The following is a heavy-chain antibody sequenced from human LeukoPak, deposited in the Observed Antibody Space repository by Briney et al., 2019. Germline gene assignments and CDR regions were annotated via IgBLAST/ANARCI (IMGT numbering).Heavy chain of an antibody. V-gene: IGHV3-9*01. CDR2: ISWNSGSI. CDR3: AKGYDSSGYNPN. D-gene: IGHD3-22*01. J-gene: IGHJ4*02. Sequence: GGSLRLSCAASGFTFDDYAMHWVRQAPGKGLEWVSGISWNSGSIGYADSVKGRFTISRDNAKNSLYLQMNSLRAEDTALYYCAKGYDSSGYNPNWGQGTLVTVSS. CDR1: GFTFDDYA.